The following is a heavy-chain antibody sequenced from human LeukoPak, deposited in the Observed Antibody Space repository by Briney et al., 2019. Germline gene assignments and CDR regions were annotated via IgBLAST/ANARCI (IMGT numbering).Heavy chain of an antibody. D-gene: IGHD3-22*01. CDR2: INHSGST. J-gene: IGHJ4*02. V-gene: IGHV4-34*01. CDR1: GGSFSGYY. Sequence: SETLSLTCAVYGGSFSGYYWSWIRQPPGKGLEWIGEINHSGSTNYNPSLKSRVTISVDTSKNQFSLKLSSVTAADTAVYYSARGHDSGYYFYWGQGTLVTVSS. CDR3: ARGHDSGYYFY.